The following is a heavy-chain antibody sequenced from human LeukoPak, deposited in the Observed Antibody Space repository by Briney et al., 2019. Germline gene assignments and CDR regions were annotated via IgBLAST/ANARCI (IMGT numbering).Heavy chain of an antibody. J-gene: IGHJ3*02. V-gene: IGHV3-23*01. CDR1: GFTFSSYA. D-gene: IGHD3-10*01. Sequence: PGGSLRLSCAASGFTFSSYAMSWVRQAPGKGLEWVSAISGSGGSTYYADSVKGRFTISRDNSKNTLYLQMNSLRAEDTAVYYCARHGGRGGVVRGVRAFDIWGQGTMVTVSS. CDR2: ISGSGGST. CDR3: ARHGGRGGVVRGVRAFDI.